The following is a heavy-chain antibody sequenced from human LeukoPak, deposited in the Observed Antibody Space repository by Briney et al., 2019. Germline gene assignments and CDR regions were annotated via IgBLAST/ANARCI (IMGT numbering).Heavy chain of an antibody. Sequence: SETLSLTCTVSGGSISSNSYYWGWIRQPPGKGLEWIGSINYSGSTYYNPSLKCRVTISVDTSKNQFSLKLSSVTAADTAVYYCARRRFVRGPDVVNPFDYWGQGTLVTVSS. J-gene: IGHJ4*02. CDR3: ARRRFVRGPDVVNPFDY. CDR1: GGSISSNSYY. CDR2: INYSGST. D-gene: IGHD2-8*01. V-gene: IGHV4-39*01.